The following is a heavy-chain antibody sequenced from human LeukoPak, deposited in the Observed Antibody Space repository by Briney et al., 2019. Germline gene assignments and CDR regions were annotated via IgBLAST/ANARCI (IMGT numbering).Heavy chain of an antibody. D-gene: IGHD5-18*01. J-gene: IGHJ4*02. V-gene: IGHV3-48*02. CDR3: AREGYGYGPTLGY. CDR1: GFTFRSYS. CDR2: ISSSSSPTTI. Sequence: GGSLRLSCAASGFTFRSYSMHWVRQPPGKGLEWVSYISSSSSPTTISYANSVKGRFTISRDNAKNSLFLRMISLRDEDAAVYYCAREGYGYGPTLGYWGQGSLVTVSS.